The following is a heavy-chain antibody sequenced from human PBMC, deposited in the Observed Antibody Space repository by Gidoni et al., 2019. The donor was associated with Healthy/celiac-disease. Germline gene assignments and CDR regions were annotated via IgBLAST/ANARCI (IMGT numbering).Heavy chain of an antibody. Sequence: EVQLVESGGGLVKPGGSLRLSCAASGFTFSNAWMSWVRQAPGKGLEWVGRIKSKTDGGTTDYAAPVKGRFTISRDDSKNTLYLQMNSLKTEDTAVYYCTTEQQQLAPPELVDYWGQGTLVTVSS. V-gene: IGHV3-15*01. D-gene: IGHD6-13*01. J-gene: IGHJ4*02. CDR2: IKSKTDGGTT. CDR1: GFTFSNAW. CDR3: TTEQQQLAPPELVDY.